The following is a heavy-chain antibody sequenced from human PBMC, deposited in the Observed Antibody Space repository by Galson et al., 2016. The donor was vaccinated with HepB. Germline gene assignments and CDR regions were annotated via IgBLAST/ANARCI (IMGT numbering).Heavy chain of an antibody. CDR3: ARVRDGYNSYFYYGMDV. D-gene: IGHD5-24*01. CDR2: IIPLYGTA. J-gene: IGHJ6*02. Sequence: SVKVSCKASGGTFNSYAISWVRQAPGQGLEWMGGIIPLYGTANYGQKFQGRVTIIAEESTSTANMELSSLRSEDTAMYYCARVRDGYNSYFYYGMDVWGQGTTVTVSS. V-gene: IGHV1-69*13. CDR1: GGTFNSYA.